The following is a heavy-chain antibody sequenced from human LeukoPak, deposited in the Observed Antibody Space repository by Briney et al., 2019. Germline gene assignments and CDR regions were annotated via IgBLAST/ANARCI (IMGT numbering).Heavy chain of an antibody. J-gene: IGHJ3*02. D-gene: IGHD3-10*01. V-gene: IGHV1-18*01. CDR3: ARWSYYYGSGSRFRAFDI. CDR2: ISAYNGNT. Sequence: GASVKVSCKASGYTFTSYGISWVRQAPGQGLEWMGWISAYNGNTNYAQKLQGRVTMTTDTSTSTAYMELRSLRSDDTAVYYCARWSYYYGSGSRFRAFDIRGQGTMVTVSS. CDR1: GYTFTSYG.